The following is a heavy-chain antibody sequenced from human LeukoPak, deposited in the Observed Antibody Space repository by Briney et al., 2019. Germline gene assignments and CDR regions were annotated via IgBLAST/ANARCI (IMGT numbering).Heavy chain of an antibody. D-gene: IGHD3-22*01. CDR3: ARDPTYYYDSSGFMDV. Sequence: SVTVSCTASGGTFSSYAISWVRQAPGQGLEWMGGIIPIFGTANYAQKFQGRVTITADESTSTAYMELSSLRSEDTAVYYCARDPTYYYDSSGFMDVWGQGTTVTVSS. V-gene: IGHV1-69*13. CDR2: IIPIFGTA. J-gene: IGHJ6*02. CDR1: GGTFSSYA.